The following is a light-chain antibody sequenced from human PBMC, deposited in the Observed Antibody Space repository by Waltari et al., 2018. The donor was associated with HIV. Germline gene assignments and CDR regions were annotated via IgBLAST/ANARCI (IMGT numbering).Light chain of an antibody. Sequence: DIRMTQSPSPLSASVGDRLPGTGRASQHIGNWLAWYQERPGTAPGLLIDRGSNLEYAVSTRVSDSGYGTEYTLTITGLQPEDFATYYCEQYRVDFYTFEQGTRL. J-gene: IGKJ2*01. V-gene: IGKV1-5*03. CDR1: QHIGNW. CDR3: EQYRVDFYT. CDR2: RGS.